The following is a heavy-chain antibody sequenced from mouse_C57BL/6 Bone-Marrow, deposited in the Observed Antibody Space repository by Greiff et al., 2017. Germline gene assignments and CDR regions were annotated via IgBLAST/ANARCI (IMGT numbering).Heavy chain of an antibody. CDR1: GYAFSSYW. Sequence: QVQLQQSGAELVQPGASVKISCKASGYAFSSYWMYWVKQRPGTGLEWIGQIYPGDGDTNYNGKFKGKATLTVDSSSSTAYMQLSSRTCKYAAVYFYERLGNSSGFDDGGKGTMVTVSA. V-gene: IGHV1-80*01. J-gene: IGHJ3*01. CDR3: ERLGNSSGFDD. CDR2: IYPGDGDT. D-gene: IGHD1-1*01.